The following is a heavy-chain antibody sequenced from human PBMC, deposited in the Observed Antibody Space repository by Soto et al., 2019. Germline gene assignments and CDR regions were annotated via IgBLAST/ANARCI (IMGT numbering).Heavy chain of an antibody. CDR1: GFTFATYG. D-gene: IGHD2-15*01. J-gene: IGHJ2*01. CDR2: IWFDGDEK. CDR3: AKDVAPGSLYWHFDL. V-gene: IGHV3-33*06. Sequence: QVQLVESGGCVVQPGKSLRLSCEASGFTFATYGMHWVRQSPGKGLEWVAVIWFDGDEKSYADSVRGRFTISRDNANNTLDLQMNNLRVEDTALYYCAKDVAPGSLYWHFDLWGRGTLVTVSS.